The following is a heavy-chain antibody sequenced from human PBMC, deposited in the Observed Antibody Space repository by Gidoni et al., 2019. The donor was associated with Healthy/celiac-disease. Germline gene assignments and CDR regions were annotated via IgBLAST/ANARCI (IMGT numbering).Heavy chain of an antibody. CDR1: GGTFSSDA. CDR3: ARCVDYSNYRWDGMDV. D-gene: IGHD4-4*01. J-gene: IGHJ6*02. CDR2: IIPIFGTA. Sequence: QVQLVQSGAEVKKPGSSVKVSCKASGGTFSSDAISWVRQAPGQGLEWMGGIIPIFGTANYAQKFQGRVTITADKSTSTAYMELSSLRSEDTAVYYCARCVDYSNYRWDGMDVWGQGTTVTVSS. V-gene: IGHV1-69*06.